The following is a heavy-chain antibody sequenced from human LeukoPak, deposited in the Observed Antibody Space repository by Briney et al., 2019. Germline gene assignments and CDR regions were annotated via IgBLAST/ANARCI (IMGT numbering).Heavy chain of an antibody. CDR1: GFTFSSYS. CDR2: ISSSSSYI. J-gene: IGHJ4*02. CDR3: ASGGAEGFDY. Sequence: GGVLSSSRATTGFTFSSYSVNWVRQAPREGVAWVSSISSSSSYIYYADAVKGRFTISRDNAKNSLYLQMNSLRAEDTAVYYCASGGAEGFDYWGQGTLVTVSS. V-gene: IGHV3-21*01.